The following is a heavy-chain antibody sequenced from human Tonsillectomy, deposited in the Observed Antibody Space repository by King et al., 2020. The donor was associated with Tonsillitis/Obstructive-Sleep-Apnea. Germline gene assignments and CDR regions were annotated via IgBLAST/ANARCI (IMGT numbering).Heavy chain of an antibody. V-gene: IGHV1-69*09. CDR2: IIPILGIA. CDR3: ARERGAAHPPYDYYYYMDV. CDR1: GGTFSSYA. J-gene: IGHJ6*03. Sequence: QLVQSGAEVKKPGSSVKVSCKASGGTFSSYAISWVRQAPGQGLEWMGRIIPILGIANYAQKFQGRVTITADKSTSTAYMELSSLRSEDTAVYYCARERGAAHPPYDYYYYMDVWGKGTTVTVSS. D-gene: IGHD6-6*01.